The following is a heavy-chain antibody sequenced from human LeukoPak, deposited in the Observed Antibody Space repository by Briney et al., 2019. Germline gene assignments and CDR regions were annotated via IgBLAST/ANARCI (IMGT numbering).Heavy chain of an antibody. V-gene: IGHV4-59*07. Sequence: WHTLSLTCTVVGGSISSYYWGWVRHPGGEGLECIGYIYDTGNTNYNPSLKSRVTISLDTSKNQFSLKLNSMTAADTAVYFCAGQNIPTPRDYWGQGTQVTVSS. D-gene: IGHD2-2*02. J-gene: IGHJ4*02. CDR2: IYDTGNT. CDR1: GGSISSYY. CDR3: AGQNIPTPRDY.